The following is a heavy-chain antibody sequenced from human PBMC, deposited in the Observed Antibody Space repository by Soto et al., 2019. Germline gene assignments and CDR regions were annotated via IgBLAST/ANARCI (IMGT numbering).Heavy chain of an antibody. D-gene: IGHD2-2*01. J-gene: IGHJ4*02. CDR2: IKQDGSET. V-gene: IGHV3-7*01. Sequence: GGSLRLSCAASGFTFSNYWMNWVRQAPGKGLEWVANIKQDGSETHYVDSVKGRFTISRDNAKNSLYLQMISLTVEDTAVYYCARGPDIRAYCSSASCYNDYWGQGTLVTVFS. CDR3: ARGPDIRAYCSSASCYNDY. CDR1: GFTFSNYW.